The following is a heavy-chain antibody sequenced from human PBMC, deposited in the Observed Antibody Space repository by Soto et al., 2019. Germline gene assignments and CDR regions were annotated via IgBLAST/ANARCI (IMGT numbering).Heavy chain of an antibody. CDR2: IFSNDET. V-gene: IGHV2-26*01. Sequence: QVTLKESGPVLVKPTETLTLTCTVSGFSLSNARMGVSWIRQPPGKALEWLAHIFSNDETAYSASLKTRLTISKDTSKSQVVLTMANMDPVDTATYYCARTVARMDLDYWGQGTLVTVSS. CDR3: ARTVARMDLDY. CDR1: GFSLSNARMG. D-gene: IGHD2-21*01. J-gene: IGHJ4*02.